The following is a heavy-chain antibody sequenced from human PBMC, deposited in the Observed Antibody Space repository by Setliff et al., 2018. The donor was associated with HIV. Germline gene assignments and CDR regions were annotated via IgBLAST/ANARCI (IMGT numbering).Heavy chain of an antibody. CDR3: ASQGRSGWLWGGFVS. CDR1: GGSISSSSYY. CDR2: IYYSGST. J-gene: IGHJ4*02. D-gene: IGHD6-19*01. V-gene: IGHV4-39*01. Sequence: SETLSLTCTVSGGSISSSSYYWIWVRQPQGEGLEWIGNIYYSGSTYYNPSLKSRTTISVDTSQNQFSLKLTSVTAADTAVYYCASQGRSGWLWGGFVSWGQGTLVTVLL.